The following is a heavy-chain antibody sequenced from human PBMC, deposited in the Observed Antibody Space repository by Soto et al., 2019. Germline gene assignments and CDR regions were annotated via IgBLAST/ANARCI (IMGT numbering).Heavy chain of an antibody. J-gene: IGHJ4*02. V-gene: IGHV3-23*01. Sequence: GGSLRLSCAASGFTFSSYAMSWVRQAPGKGLEWVSAISGSGGSTYYADSVKGRFTISRDNSKNTLYLQMNSLRAEDTAVYYCAKASTYDFWSGYYGHYFDYWGQGTLVTVSS. CDR3: AKASTYDFWSGYYGHYFDY. CDR2: ISGSGGST. CDR1: GFTFSSYA. D-gene: IGHD3-3*01.